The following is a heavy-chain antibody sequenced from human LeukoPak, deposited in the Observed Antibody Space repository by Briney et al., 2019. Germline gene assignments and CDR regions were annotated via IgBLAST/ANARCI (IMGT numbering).Heavy chain of an antibody. CDR1: GGSISSYY. J-gene: IGHJ4*02. CDR3: ARHRSSGWYEYYFDY. V-gene: IGHV4-59*08. D-gene: IGHD6-19*01. CDR2: IFYSGST. Sequence: PSETLSLTCTVSGGSISSYYWSWIRQPPGKGLEWIGYIFYSGSTNYNPSLKSRVTISVDTSKNQFSLKLSSVTAADTAVYYCARHRSSGWYEYYFDYWGQGTLVTVSS.